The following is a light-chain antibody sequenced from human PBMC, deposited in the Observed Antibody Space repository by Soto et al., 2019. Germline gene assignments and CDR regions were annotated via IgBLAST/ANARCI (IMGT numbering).Light chain of an antibody. CDR1: SSNIGAGYD. J-gene: IGLJ1*01. CDR2: GNS. CDR3: QSYDSSLSGDV. V-gene: IGLV1-40*01. Sequence: SVLTQPPSVSGAPGQRVTISCPGSSSNIGAGYDVHWYQQLPGTAPKLLIYGNSNRPSGVPDRCSGSKSGTSASLTIAGLQAEDGADYYCQSYDSSLSGDVFGTGTKVTVL.